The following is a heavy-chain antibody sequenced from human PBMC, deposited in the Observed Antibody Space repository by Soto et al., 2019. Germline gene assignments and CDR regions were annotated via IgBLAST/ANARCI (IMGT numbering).Heavy chain of an antibody. CDR1: GYTFTSYD. CDR2: MNPNSGNT. J-gene: IGHJ6*03. V-gene: IGHV1-8*01. CDR3: ARTRIQLWFIRLDYYYYMDV. Sequence: ASVKVSCKASGYTFTSYDINWVRQATGQGLEWMGWMNPNSGNTGYAQKFQGRVTMTRNTSISTAYMELSSLRSEDTAVYYCARTRIQLWFIRLDYYYYMDVWGKGTTVTVSS. D-gene: IGHD5-18*01.